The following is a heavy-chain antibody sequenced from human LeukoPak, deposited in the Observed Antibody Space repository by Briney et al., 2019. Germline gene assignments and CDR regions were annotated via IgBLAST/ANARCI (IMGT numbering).Heavy chain of an antibody. CDR1: GFTFSDYY. V-gene: IGHV3-11*04. CDR2: ISSSGSTI. Sequence: GGSLRLSCAASGFTFSDYYMSWIRQAPGKGLEWVSYISSSGSTIYYADSVKGRFTISRDNAKNSLHLQMNSLRAEDTAVYYCARGAIVGARWFDPWGQGTLVTVSS. D-gene: IGHD1-26*01. CDR3: ARGAIVGARWFDP. J-gene: IGHJ5*02.